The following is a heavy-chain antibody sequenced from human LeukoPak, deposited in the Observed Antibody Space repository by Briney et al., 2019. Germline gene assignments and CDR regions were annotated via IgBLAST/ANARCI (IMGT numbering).Heavy chain of an antibody. CDR1: GYSFTSYW. Sequence: GESLKISCKGSGYSFTSYWIGWVRQMPGKGLEWMGIIYPGDSDTRYSPSFQGQVTISADKSISTAYLQWSSLKASDTAMYYCARPQVVAATPVGAFDIWGQGTMVTVSS. CDR3: ARPQVVAATPVGAFDI. D-gene: IGHD2-15*01. J-gene: IGHJ3*02. V-gene: IGHV5-51*01. CDR2: IYPGDSDT.